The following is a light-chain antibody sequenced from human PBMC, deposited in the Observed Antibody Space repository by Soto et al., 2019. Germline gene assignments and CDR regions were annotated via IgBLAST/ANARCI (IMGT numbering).Light chain of an antibody. J-gene: IGLJ3*02. CDR3: SSYTTTSTLL. V-gene: IGLV2-14*01. CDR2: EVT. Sequence: QSALTQPASVSGSPGQSITISCTGGSSDIGGYNYVSWFQQHPGKAPKLMIYEVTNRPSGVSNRFTGSRSGNTASLTISALQADDESTFYCSSYTTTSTLLFGGGTKLTVL. CDR1: SSDIGGYNY.